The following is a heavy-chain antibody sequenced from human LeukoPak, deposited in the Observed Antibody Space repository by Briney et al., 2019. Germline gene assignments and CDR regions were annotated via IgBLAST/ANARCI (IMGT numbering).Heavy chain of an antibody. V-gene: IGHV3-11*04. Sequence: GGSLRLSCAASGFIFSDYYMSWVRQAPGKGLEWVSYISSSGNIIYYADSVKGRFTISRDNSKNTLYLQMNSLRAEDTAVYYCAKDVAVPAAADYWGQGTLVTVSS. J-gene: IGHJ4*02. D-gene: IGHD2-2*01. CDR3: AKDVAVPAAADY. CDR2: ISSSGNII. CDR1: GFIFSDYY.